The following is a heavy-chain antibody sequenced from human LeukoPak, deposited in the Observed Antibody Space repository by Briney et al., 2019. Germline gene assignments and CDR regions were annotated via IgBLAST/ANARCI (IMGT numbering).Heavy chain of an antibody. CDR1: GFTFSSYG. D-gene: IGHD2-15*01. V-gene: IGHV3-30*18. CDR3: AKSRSGYCSGGSCYGYYYGMDV. J-gene: IGHJ6*02. CDR2: ISYDGSNK. Sequence: GGSLRLSCAASGFTFSSYGMHWVRQAPGKGLEWVAVISYDGSNKYYADSVKGRFTISRDNSKNTLYLQMNSLRAEDTAVYYCAKSRSGYCSGGSCYGYYYGMDVWGQGTTVTVSS.